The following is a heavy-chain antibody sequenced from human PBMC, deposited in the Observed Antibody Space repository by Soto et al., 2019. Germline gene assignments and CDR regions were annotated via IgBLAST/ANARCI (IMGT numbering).Heavy chain of an antibody. Sequence: EVQLLESGGGLVQPGGSLRLSCAASGFTFTSYAMSWVRQAPGKGLEWVSAISGPGESTYFADSVKGRFTISRDNSKNTLFLQMNSLRAEDTAVYYCAKEARSVGPSNFDYWGQGTLVTVSS. CDR1: GFTFTSYA. CDR3: AKEARSVGPSNFDY. CDR2: ISGPGEST. J-gene: IGHJ4*02. D-gene: IGHD1-26*01. V-gene: IGHV3-23*01.